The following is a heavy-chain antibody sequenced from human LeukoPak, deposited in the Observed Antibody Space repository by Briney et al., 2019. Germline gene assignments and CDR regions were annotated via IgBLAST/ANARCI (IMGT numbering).Heavy chain of an antibody. CDR1: GYNFQYAW. D-gene: IGHD4-23*01. Sequence: GGSLRLSCAGSGYNFQYAWMTWVRQAPGKGLEWAGRIKSKRDGETTDYAALVKSRFSISRDDSKNTVYLQMNSPRTEDTAVYYCTSLVGSPTYWGQGTLVAVSS. V-gene: IGHV3-15*01. CDR3: TSLVGSPTY. CDR2: IKSKRDGETT. J-gene: IGHJ4*02.